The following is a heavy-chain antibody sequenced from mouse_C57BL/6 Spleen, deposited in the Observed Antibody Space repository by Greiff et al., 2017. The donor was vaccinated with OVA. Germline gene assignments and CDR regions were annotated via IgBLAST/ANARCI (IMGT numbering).Heavy chain of an antibody. V-gene: IGHV1-18*01. Sequence: EVQLQQSGPELVKPGASVKIPCKASGYTFTDYNMDWVKQSHGKSLEWIGDINPNNGGIIYNQQFKGQATLTVDKSASTANMELRSLTAEDTAVDNCESGLRSHYYAMDYWGQGTSVTVSS. J-gene: IGHJ4*01. CDR2: INPNNGGI. CDR1: GYTFTDYN. D-gene: IGHD2-2*01. CDR3: ESGLRSHYYAMDY.